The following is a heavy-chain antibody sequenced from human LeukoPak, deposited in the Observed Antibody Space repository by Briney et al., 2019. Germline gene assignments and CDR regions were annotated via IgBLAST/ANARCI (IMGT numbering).Heavy chain of an antibody. Sequence: PSETLSLTCTVSGGSISSYYRSWIRQPPGKGLEWIGYIYYSGSTNYNPSLKSRVTISVDTSKNQFSLKLSSVTAADTAVYYCAALDAPDYGGNSNYWGQGTLVTVSS. CDR1: GGSISSYY. CDR2: IYYSGST. V-gene: IGHV4-59*01. CDR3: AALDAPDYGGNSNY. D-gene: IGHD4-23*01. J-gene: IGHJ4*02.